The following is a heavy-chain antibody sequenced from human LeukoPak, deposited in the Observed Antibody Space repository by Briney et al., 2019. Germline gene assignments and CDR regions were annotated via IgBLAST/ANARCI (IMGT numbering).Heavy chain of an antibody. J-gene: IGHJ4*02. D-gene: IGHD2/OR15-2a*01. CDR1: GYSFTNYA. Sequence: APVKVSCKASGYSFTNYAFHWVRQAPGQSLEWMGWIHTGNGFTRYSQKFQGRVTITRDTSASTAYMELSSLGSEDTAVYYCAGSEYDLQGSSARWPDYWGQGALVTVSS. V-gene: IGHV1-3*04. CDR3: AGSEYDLQGSSARWPDY. CDR2: IHTGNGFT.